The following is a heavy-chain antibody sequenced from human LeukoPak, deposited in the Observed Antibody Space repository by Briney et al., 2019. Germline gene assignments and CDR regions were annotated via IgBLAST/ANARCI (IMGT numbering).Heavy chain of an antibody. Sequence: ASMKVSCKASGYTFTGHYMHWVRQAPGQGLEWMGRIDPKSGDTNYAQKFQGRVTLTRDTSISTAYMELNRLRSDDTAVYYCARDNGVGATTVWFDPWGQGSLVTVSS. V-gene: IGHV1-2*06. CDR3: ARDNGVGATTVWFDP. D-gene: IGHD1-26*01. CDR2: IDPKSGDT. J-gene: IGHJ5*02. CDR1: GYTFTGHY.